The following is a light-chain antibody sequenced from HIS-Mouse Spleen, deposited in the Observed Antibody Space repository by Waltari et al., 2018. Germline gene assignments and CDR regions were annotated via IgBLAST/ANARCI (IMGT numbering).Light chain of an antibody. J-gene: IGLJ3*02. CDR1: ALPKKY. CDR3: YATDSSGNHRRV. V-gene: IGLV3-10*01. CDR2: EDS. Sequence: SYELTQPPSVSVSPGQTARITCSGDALPKKYAYWYQRKSGQAPVLVIYEDSKRPSGSPGRFAGSSSGTMATLTISGAQVEDEADYYCYATDSSGNHRRVFGGGTKLTVL.